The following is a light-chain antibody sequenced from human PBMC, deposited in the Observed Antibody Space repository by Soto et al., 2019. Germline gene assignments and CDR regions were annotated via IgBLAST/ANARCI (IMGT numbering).Light chain of an antibody. CDR1: SSDVGGYNY. J-gene: IGLJ1*01. V-gene: IGLV2-8*01. CDR2: EVS. CDR3: SSYAGSNNLV. Sequence: QSVLTQPPSASGSPGQSVTIPCTGTSSDVGGYNYVSWYQQHPGKAPKLMIYEVSKRPSGVPDRFSGSKSGNTASLTVSGLQAEDEADYYCSSYAGSNNLVFGTGTKLTVL.